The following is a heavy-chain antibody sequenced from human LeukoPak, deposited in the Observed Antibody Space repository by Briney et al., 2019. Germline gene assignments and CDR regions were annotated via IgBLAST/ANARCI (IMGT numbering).Heavy chain of an antibody. D-gene: IGHD5-18*01. Sequence: PSETLSLTCTVSGGSISYSSYYWGWIRQPPGKGLEWIGSIYYSGSTYYNPSLKSRVTKSVDTSKNQFSLKLSSVTAADTAAYYCARLDTTKGAVLDYWGQGTLVTVSS. V-gene: IGHV4-39*01. J-gene: IGHJ4*02. CDR3: ARLDTTKGAVLDY. CDR1: GGSISYSSYY. CDR2: IYYSGST.